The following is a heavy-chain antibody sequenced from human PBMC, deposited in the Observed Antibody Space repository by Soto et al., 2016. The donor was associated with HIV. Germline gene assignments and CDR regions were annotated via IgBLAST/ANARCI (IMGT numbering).Heavy chain of an antibody. D-gene: IGHD3-22*01. Sequence: EVLLFESGGALVQPGGSLRLSCITSGFTFSNNAMTWVRQAPEKGLEWVSAASGDGDTTYYADSVKGRFIISRDNSKNTLYLQMNDMRADDTATYYCARRATYYGGIFDYWGQGILVTVSS. J-gene: IGHJ4*02. CDR1: GFTFSNNA. CDR2: ASGDGDTT. V-gene: IGHV3-23*01. CDR3: ARRATYYGGIFDY.